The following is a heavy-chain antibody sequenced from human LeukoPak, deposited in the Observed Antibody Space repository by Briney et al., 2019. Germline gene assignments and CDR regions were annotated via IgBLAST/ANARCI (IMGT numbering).Heavy chain of an antibody. J-gene: IGHJ4*02. CDR1: GYTFTGYY. CDR2: INPNSGGT. Sequence: ASVKVSCKASGYTFTGYYMHWLRQAPGQGLEWMGWINPNSGGTNYAQKFQGRVTMTRDTSISTAYMELSRLRSDDTAVYYCARPLWHDYGSEFDYWGQGTLVTVSS. D-gene: IGHD3-10*01. CDR3: ARPLWHDYGSEFDY. V-gene: IGHV1-2*02.